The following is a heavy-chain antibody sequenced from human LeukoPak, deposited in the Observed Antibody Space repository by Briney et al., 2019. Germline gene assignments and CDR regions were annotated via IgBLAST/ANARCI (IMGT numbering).Heavy chain of an antibody. Sequence: AGGSLRLSYAAPAFIFSSYGRDWVRQAPGKGLEWVAFIRYDGSNKYYADYVNGRFTISRDNSYNTLYLQMNSLRAEDTAVYYCAKDYCSSTSCIPGDYYYYYMDVWGKGTTVTVPS. V-gene: IGHV3-30*02. J-gene: IGHJ6*03. CDR2: IRYDGSNK. D-gene: IGHD2-2*01. CDR3: AKDYCSSTSCIPGDYYYYYMDV. CDR1: AFIFSSYG.